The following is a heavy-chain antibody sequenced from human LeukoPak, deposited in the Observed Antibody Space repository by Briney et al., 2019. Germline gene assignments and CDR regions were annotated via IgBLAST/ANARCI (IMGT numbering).Heavy chain of an antibody. CDR2: ISWNSGSI. J-gene: IGHJ4*02. CDR1: GFTFDDYA. Sequence: GGSLRLSCAASGFTFDDYAMHWVRQAPGKGLEWVSGISWNSGSIGYADSVKGRFTISRDNAKNSLYLQMNSLRAEDTALYYCAKDMRDSGYDSPFDYWGQGTLVTVSS. V-gene: IGHV3-9*01. D-gene: IGHD5-12*01. CDR3: AKDMRDSGYDSPFDY.